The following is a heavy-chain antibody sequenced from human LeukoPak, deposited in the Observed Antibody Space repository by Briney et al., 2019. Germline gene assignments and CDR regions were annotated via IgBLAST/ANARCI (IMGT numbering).Heavy chain of an antibody. D-gene: IGHD3-22*01. V-gene: IGHV1-69*05. J-gene: IGHJ3*01. Sequence: SVKVPCKASGGTFSSYAISWVRQAPGQGLEWMGRIIPIFGTANYAQKFQGRVTITTDESTSTAYMELSSLRSEDTAVYYCASSTTAYYYDSSGYSWGQGTMVTVSS. CDR3: ASSTTAYYYDSSGYS. CDR1: GGTFSSYA. CDR2: IIPIFGTA.